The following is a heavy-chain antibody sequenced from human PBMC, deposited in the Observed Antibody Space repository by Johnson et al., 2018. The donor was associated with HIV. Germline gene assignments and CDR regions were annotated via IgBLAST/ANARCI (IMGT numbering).Heavy chain of an antibody. CDR2: ISYDGNNK. CDR1: GFTFSSYG. CDR3: AKDLFTEREDDAFDI. V-gene: IGHV3-30*19. J-gene: IGHJ3*02. D-gene: IGHD1-26*01. Sequence: VQLVESGGGVVQPGRSLRLSCAASGFTFSSYGMHWVRQAPGKGLEWVAVISYDGNNKYSADSAEGRFTISRDNSRDTLSLQMNSLRVEDTALYYCAKDLFTEREDDAFDIWGQGTMVTVSS.